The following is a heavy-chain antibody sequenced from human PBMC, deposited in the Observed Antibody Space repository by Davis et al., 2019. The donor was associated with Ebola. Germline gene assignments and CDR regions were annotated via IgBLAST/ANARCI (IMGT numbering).Heavy chain of an antibody. CDR1: GFVFRNYV. CDR2: GTSADT. Sequence: GGSLRLSCAASGFVFRNYVMSWVRLAPGKGLEWVSTYGTSADTYYADSVKGRFTISRDNSKNTLYLQMNGLRVEDTAIYYCAKDTANIWFDIWGQGTMVTVSS. J-gene: IGHJ3*02. V-gene: IGHV3-23*01. D-gene: IGHD2-21*02. CDR3: AKDTANIWFDI.